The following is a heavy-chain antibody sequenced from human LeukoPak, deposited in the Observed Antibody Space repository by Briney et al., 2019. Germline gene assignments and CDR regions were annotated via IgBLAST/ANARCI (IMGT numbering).Heavy chain of an antibody. CDR2: IYSGGTT. D-gene: IGHD3-22*01. CDR1: GFSVSSDY. V-gene: IGHV3-53*01. J-gene: IGHJ4*02. CDR3: ARGKKDSSGYCYPVDY. Sequence: GGSLRLSCAASGFSVSSDYMSWVRQAPGKGLEWVSVIYSGGTTYYGASVKGRFSISRDNSKNTVYLQMNSLRAEDTAVYYCARGKKDSSGYCYPVDYWGQGTLVTVSS.